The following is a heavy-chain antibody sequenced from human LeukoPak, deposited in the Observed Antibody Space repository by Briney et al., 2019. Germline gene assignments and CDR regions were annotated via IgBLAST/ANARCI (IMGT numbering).Heavy chain of an antibody. D-gene: IGHD2-21*02. V-gene: IGHV4-59*08. J-gene: IGHJ4*02. CDR2: IYYSGST. CDR3: ARSYCGGDCYLPYYFDY. CDR1: GGSICSYY. Sequence: PSETLSITCSVSGGSICSYYWSWIRQPPGKGLEWIGYIYYSGSTNYNPSLKSRVTISVDTSKNQFSLKLSSVTAADTAVYYCARSYCGGDCYLPYYFDYWAQGTLVTVSS.